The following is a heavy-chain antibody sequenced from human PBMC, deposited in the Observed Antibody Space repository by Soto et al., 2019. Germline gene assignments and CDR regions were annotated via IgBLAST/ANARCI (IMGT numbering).Heavy chain of an antibody. V-gene: IGHV4-34*01. D-gene: IGHD6-6*01. J-gene: IGHJ6*02. CDR2: INHSGST. Sequence: SETLSLTCAVYGGSFSGYYWSWIRQPPGKGLKWIREINHSGSTNYNPSLKSRVNISIDTSKNQFSLKLSSVTAADTAVYYCARQSSSGAAPYFYYGLDVWGQGTTVTVSS. CDR1: GGSFSGYY. CDR3: ARQSSSGAAPYFYYGLDV.